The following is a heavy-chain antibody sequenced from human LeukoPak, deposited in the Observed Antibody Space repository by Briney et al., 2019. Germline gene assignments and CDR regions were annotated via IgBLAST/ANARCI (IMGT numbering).Heavy chain of an antibody. D-gene: IGHD2-15*01. J-gene: IGHJ4*02. CDR2: IRGSGGST. Sequence: GGSLRLSCAASGFTFSSYGMSWVRQAPGKGLEWVSAIRGSGGSTYYADSVKGRFTISRDNSKNTLYLQMNSLRAEGAAVYYCAKAPVTSCRGAFRYPFDYWGQGTLVTVSS. CDR3: AKAPVTSCRGAFRYPFDY. V-gene: IGHV3-23*01. CDR1: GFTFSSYG.